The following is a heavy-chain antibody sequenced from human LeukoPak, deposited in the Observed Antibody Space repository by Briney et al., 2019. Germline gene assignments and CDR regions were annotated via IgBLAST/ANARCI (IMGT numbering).Heavy chain of an antibody. CDR2: IYSGGST. V-gene: IGHV3-66*01. CDR3: APQGADSSPGP. CDR1: GFTVSSNY. D-gene: IGHD6-13*01. J-gene: IGHJ5*02. Sequence: GGSLRLSCAASGFTVSSNYMSWVRQAPGKGLEWVSVIYSGGSTYYADSVKGRFTISRDNSKNTLYLQMNSLRAEDTAVYYCAPQGADSSPGPWGQGTLVTVSS.